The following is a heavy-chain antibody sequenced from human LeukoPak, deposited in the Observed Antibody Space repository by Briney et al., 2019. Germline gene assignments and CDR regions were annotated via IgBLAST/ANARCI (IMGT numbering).Heavy chain of an antibody. CDR3: AREGIASCGGSCYSTLGY. CDR2: ISSSNIRT. D-gene: IGHD2-21*01. CDR1: GFTFSSYA. J-gene: IGHJ4*02. V-gene: IGHV3-48*02. Sequence: PGGSLRLSCAASGFTFSSYAMNWVRQAPGKGLEWISYISSSNIRTYYADSVRGRFTISRDNARNPLYLQMNSLTDDDTAVYHCAREGIASCGGSCYSTLGYWGQGTLVTVSS.